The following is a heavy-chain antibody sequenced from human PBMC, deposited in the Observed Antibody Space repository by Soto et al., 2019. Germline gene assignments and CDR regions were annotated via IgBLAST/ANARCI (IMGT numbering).Heavy chain of an antibody. CDR3: ARGASIVVVVAAIGRSWFDP. V-gene: IGHV3-11*01. CDR1: GFTFSDYY. CDR2: GSSSSSTI. J-gene: IGHJ5*02. D-gene: IGHD2-15*01. Sequence: VGSLRLSCAASGFTFSDYYMSWIRQAPGKGLEWISYGSSSSSTIYFADSVKGRFTISRDNAKNSVYLQMNNLRAEDTAVYYCARGASIVVVVAAIGRSWFDPWGQGTLVTVSS.